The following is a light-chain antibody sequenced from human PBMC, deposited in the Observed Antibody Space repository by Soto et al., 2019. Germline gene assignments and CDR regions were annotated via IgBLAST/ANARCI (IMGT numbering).Light chain of an antibody. CDR1: ISDVSGYDY. CDR3: TSYTTSSTYV. Sequence: QSALTQPASVSGSPGQSITISCTGTISDVSGYDYVSWYQHYPGKVPKLLIYDVSNRPSGVSDRFSGSKSGNTASLTISGLQAEDEADYYCTSYTTSSTYVFGTGTKVTVL. CDR2: DVS. V-gene: IGLV2-14*03. J-gene: IGLJ1*01.